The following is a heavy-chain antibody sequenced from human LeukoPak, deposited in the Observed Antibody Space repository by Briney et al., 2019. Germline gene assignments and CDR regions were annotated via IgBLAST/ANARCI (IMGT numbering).Heavy chain of an antibody. CDR2: IPGSGGAT. D-gene: IGHD3-22*01. CDR1: GFTFSSYA. J-gene: IGHJ6*02. CDR3: ARARPWDSSRSYYFGMDV. V-gene: IGHV3-23*01. Sequence: SGGSLRLSCEASGFTFSSYAIRWVRQAPGTGLEWVSSIPGSGGATCYADSVRGRFSISRDSSKNTVYLQMNSLRDEDTAVYYCARARPWDSSRSYYFGMDVWGHGTTVTVSS.